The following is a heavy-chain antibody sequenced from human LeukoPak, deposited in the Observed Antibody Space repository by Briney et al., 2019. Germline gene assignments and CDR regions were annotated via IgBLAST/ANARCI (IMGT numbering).Heavy chain of an antibody. Sequence: ASVKVSCKASGYTFTNYVMHWVRQAPGQGLEWMGWIDAGTGNTRYSQNFQGRVTITRDTSANTAYMELSSLRSEDTAVYFCARESHQWLIHVDSWGQGTLVCVSS. V-gene: IGHV1-3*01. CDR1: GYTFTNYV. J-gene: IGHJ4*02. D-gene: IGHD6-19*01. CDR2: IDAGTGNT. CDR3: ARESHQWLIHVDS.